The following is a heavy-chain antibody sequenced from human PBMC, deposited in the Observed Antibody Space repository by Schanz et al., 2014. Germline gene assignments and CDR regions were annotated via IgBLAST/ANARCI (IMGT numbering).Heavy chain of an antibody. J-gene: IGHJ4*02. CDR3: ARGKFQLPKSASDY. CDR2: IYSHSGGT. D-gene: IGHD2-2*01. V-gene: IGHV1-2*02. Sequence: QVQLVQSGAEVKKPGASVKVSCKTSGYTFTDYYIHWVRQAPGQGLEWMGCIYSHSGGTDYAQKFQGRATMTRDTSINTVNMELSTLRSDDTAIYYCARGKFQLPKSASDYWGQGTLVTVSS. CDR1: GYTFTDYY.